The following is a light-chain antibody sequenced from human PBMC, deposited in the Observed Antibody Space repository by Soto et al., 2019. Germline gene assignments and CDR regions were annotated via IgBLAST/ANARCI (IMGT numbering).Light chain of an antibody. CDR2: GNS. J-gene: IGLJ1*01. CDR3: QSYGSSLSGFV. V-gene: IGLV1-40*01. Sequence: QPVLTQPPSVSGAPGQRVTISCTGSISNIGAGYDVHWYQQLPGTAPKLLIYGNSNRPSGVPDRFSGSKSGTSASLAITGLQAEDEADYYCQSYGSSLSGFVFGTGTKLTVL. CDR1: ISNIGAGYD.